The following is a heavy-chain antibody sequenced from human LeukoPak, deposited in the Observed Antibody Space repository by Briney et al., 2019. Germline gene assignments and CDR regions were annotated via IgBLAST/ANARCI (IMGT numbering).Heavy chain of an antibody. V-gene: IGHV4-34*01. J-gene: IGHJ4*02. D-gene: IGHD6-13*01. CDR2: INHSGST. Sequence: SETLSLTCAVYGGSFSGYYWSWLRQPPGKGLEWIGEINHSGSTNYNPSLKSRVTISVDTSKNQFSLKLSSVTAADTAVYYCARATYRLRGRGAAAGANRNYFDYWGQGTLVTVSS. CDR3: ARATYRLRGRGAAAGANRNYFDY. CDR1: GGSFSGYY.